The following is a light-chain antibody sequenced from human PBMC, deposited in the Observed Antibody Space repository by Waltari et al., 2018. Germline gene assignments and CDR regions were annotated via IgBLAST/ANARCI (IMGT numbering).Light chain of an antibody. CDR3: TAYTSTNAYV. CDR1: SSDIGSYNR. V-gene: IGLV2-18*02. J-gene: IGLJ1*01. CDR2: EVR. Sequence: QSALTQPPSVSGSPGQSVTISCTGTSSDIGSYNRVSWFQQTPGTAPKLIIYEVRNRPAGGPDRFSSSKSGNTASLTISGLQAEDEADYYCTAYTSTNAYVFGTGTKVTVL.